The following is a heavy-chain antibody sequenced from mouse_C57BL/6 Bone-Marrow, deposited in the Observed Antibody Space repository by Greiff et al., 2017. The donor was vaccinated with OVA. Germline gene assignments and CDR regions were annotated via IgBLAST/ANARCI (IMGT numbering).Heavy chain of an antibody. CDR3: ARQLRPHFDY. D-gene: IGHD3-2*02. CDR2: INPSNGGT. J-gene: IGHJ2*01. Sequence: VHLVESGTELVKPGASVKLSCKASGYTFTSYWMHWVKQRPGQGLEWIGNINPSNGGTNYNEKFKSKATLTVDKSSSTAYMQLSSLTSEDSAVYYCARQLRPHFDYWGQGTTLTVSS. V-gene: IGHV1-53*01. CDR1: GYTFTSYW.